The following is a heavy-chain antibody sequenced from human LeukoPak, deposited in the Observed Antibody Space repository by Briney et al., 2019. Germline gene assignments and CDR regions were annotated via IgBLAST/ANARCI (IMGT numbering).Heavy chain of an antibody. J-gene: IGHJ4*02. CDR1: GFTFSSYG. D-gene: IGHD6-19*01. CDR2: ISYDGSNK. V-gene: IGHV3-30*18. CDR3: AKDDASSGLFDY. Sequence: GRSLRLSCAASGFTFSSYGMHWVRQAPGKGLEWVAVISYDGSNKYYADSVKGRFTISRDNSKSTLYLQMNSLRAEGTAVYYCAKDDASSGLFDYWGQGTLVTVSS.